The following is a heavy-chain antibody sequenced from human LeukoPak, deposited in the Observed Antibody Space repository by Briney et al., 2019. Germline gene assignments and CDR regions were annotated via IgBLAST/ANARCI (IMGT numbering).Heavy chain of an antibody. Sequence: SKTLSLTCAVYGGSFSGYYWSWIRQPPGKGLEWIGEINHSGSTNYNPSLKSRVTISVDTSKNQFSLKLSSVTAADTAVYYCASSPVGATDYWGQGTLVTVSS. D-gene: IGHD1-26*01. J-gene: IGHJ4*02. CDR2: INHSGST. CDR1: GGSFSGYY. CDR3: ASSPVGATDY. V-gene: IGHV4-34*01.